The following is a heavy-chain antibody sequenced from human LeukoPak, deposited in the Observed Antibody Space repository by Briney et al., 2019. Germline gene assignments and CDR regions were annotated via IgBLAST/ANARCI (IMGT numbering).Heavy chain of an antibody. V-gene: IGHV3-7*01. J-gene: IGHJ4*02. D-gene: IGHD6-6*01. Sequence: GGSLRLSCAASGLDFSTQWMSWFRQTPGKGLEWVAKIKADGGEKDHVASVKGRFTISRDNAKNSLYLQMNSLRVEDTAVYYCARGGAARPDFWGQGTLVTVSS. CDR3: ARGGAARPDF. CDR1: GLDFSTQW. CDR2: IKADGGEK.